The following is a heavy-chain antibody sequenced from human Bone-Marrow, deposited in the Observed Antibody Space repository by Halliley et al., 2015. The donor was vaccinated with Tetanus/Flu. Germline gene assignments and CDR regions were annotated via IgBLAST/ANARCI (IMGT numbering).Heavy chain of an antibody. CDR3: TRGSGWCDC. D-gene: IGHD6-19*01. V-gene: IGHV3-7*03. CDR2: RKQDGSED. Sequence: RGLGWVANRKQDGSEDYYVDSVKGRFIISRDNAKSSVYLQMNSLRDEDTAVYYCTRGSGWCDCWGQGTLVSVSS. J-gene: IGHJ4*02.